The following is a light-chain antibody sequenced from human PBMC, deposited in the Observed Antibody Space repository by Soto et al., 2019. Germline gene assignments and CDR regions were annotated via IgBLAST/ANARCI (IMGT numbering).Light chain of an antibody. V-gene: IGLV2-14*03. CDR3: FSHRGGDSHV. Sequence: QSVLTQPTSVSGSPGQSITISCTGNHNDIGTYDYVSWYQQHPGRAPRLLIHGVTTRPSGISDRFSASKSGLTASLTISGLQPEDEADYYCFSHRGGDSHVFGTGTKVTVL. CDR1: HNDIGTYDY. J-gene: IGLJ1*01. CDR2: GVT.